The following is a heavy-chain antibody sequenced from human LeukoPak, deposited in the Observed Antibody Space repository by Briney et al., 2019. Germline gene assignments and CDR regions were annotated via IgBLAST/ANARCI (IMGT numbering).Heavy chain of an antibody. CDR2: IRSKANSYAT. CDR3: TRLMVRGVPSDY. D-gene: IGHD3-10*01. J-gene: IGHJ4*02. Sequence: GGSLRLSCAASGFTFSGSAMHWVRQASGKGLEWVGRIRSKANSYATAYAASVKGRFTISRDDSKNTAYLQMNSLKTEDTAVYYCTRLMVRGVPSDYWGQGTLVTVSS. CDR1: GFTFSGSA. V-gene: IGHV3-73*01.